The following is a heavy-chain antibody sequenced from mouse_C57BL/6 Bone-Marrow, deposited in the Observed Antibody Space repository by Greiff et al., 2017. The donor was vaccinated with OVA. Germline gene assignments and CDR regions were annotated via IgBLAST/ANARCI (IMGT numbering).Heavy chain of an antibody. V-gene: IGHV1-81*01. D-gene: IGHD1-1*01. CDR3: ARLSGYYYGSSYLDV. Sequence: VQLQQSGAELARPGASVKLSCKASGYTFTSYGISWVKQRTGQGLEWIGEIYPRSGNTYYNEKLKGKATLTADKSSSTAYMELRSLTSEDSAVYFCARLSGYYYGSSYLDVWGTGTTVTVSS. J-gene: IGHJ1*03. CDR2: IYPRSGNT. CDR1: GYTFTSYG.